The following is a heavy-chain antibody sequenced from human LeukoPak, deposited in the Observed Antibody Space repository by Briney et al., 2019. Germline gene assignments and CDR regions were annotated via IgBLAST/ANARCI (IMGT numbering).Heavy chain of an antibody. V-gene: IGHV3-23*01. CDR1: GFAFSTYA. Sequence: GGSLRLSCAASGFAFSTYAMSWVRQTPGKGLEWVSGIIGSGGSTYYADSVKGRFTISRDNSKNTLYLQMNSLRAEDTAIYYCAKAGSTNIVCYLNSWGQGTLVTVSS. D-gene: IGHD2-8*01. CDR3: AKAGSTNIVCYLNS. CDR2: IIGSGGST. J-gene: IGHJ4*02.